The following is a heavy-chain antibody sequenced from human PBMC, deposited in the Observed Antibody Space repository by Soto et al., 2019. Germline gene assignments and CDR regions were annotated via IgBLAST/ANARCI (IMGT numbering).Heavy chain of an antibody. V-gene: IGHV1-46*01. Sequence: ASVKVSCKAPADAFTSHYLHCVRQAPGHGLEWMGIINPNGGSTRFAQTFQGRITMTRDTSTSTVYMELRSLRSEDTAIYYCARSSAGFVGIIIDNSDLLASWAQGDPVRVSS. CDR2: INPNGGST. CDR1: ADAFTSHY. D-gene: IGHD1-1*01. CDR3: ARSSAGFVGIIIDNSDLLAS. J-gene: IGHJ5*01.